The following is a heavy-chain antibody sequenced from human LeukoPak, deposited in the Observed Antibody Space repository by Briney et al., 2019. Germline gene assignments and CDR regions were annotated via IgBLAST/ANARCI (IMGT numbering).Heavy chain of an antibody. D-gene: IGHD3-3*01. CDR2: INPNSGDT. CDR1: GYTFTGYY. V-gene: IGHV1-2*02. Sequence: WASVKVSCKASGYTFTGYYMHWVRQAPGQGLEWMGWINPNSGDTNYAQKFQGRVTMTRDTSISTAYMELSRLRSDDTAVYYCARDRVFGVVYNWFDPWGQGTLVTVSS. J-gene: IGHJ5*02. CDR3: ARDRVFGVVYNWFDP.